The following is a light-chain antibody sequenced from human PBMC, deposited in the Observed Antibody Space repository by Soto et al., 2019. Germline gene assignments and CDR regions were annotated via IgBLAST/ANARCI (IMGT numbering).Light chain of an antibody. CDR1: QSVSSSY. V-gene: IGKV3-20*01. Sequence: EIVLTQSPGTLSLSPGERATLSCRASQSVSSSYLAWYQQKPGQAPRLLIYGASSRATGIPDRFSGSRSGTDFNLTISRLEPEDCAVYYCQQYGSSPPITFGQGTRLEIK. CDR2: GAS. CDR3: QQYGSSPPIT. J-gene: IGKJ5*01.